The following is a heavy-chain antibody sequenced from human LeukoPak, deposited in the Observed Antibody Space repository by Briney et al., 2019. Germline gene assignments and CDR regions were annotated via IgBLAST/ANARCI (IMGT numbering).Heavy chain of an antibody. CDR1: GFTFSSYA. Sequence: QSGGSLRLFCAASGFTFSSYAMHWVRQAPGKGLEWVAVISYDGSNKYYADSVKGRFTISRDNSKNTLYLQMNSLRAEDTAVYYCARFWSSSGWYYYYYGMDVWGQGTTVTVSS. CDR2: ISYDGSNK. V-gene: IGHV3-30-3*01. D-gene: IGHD6-19*01. CDR3: ARFWSSSGWYYYYYGMDV. J-gene: IGHJ6*02.